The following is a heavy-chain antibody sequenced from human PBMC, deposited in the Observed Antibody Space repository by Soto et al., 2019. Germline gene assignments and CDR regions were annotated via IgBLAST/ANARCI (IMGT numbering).Heavy chain of an antibody. D-gene: IGHD6-13*01. CDR3: ARDRGIAATVGH. CDR2: IRSKAYGGTT. V-gene: IGHV3-49*03. Sequence: GGSLRLFCTASGFPMGDSVIRWFRPRQGKGLEWVGFIRSKAYGGTTEYAASVKGRFTISRDDSKSIAYLQMSSMNTEYTAVYYCARDRGIAATVGHWGQGTLVTVSS. J-gene: IGHJ4*02. CDR1: GFPMGDSV.